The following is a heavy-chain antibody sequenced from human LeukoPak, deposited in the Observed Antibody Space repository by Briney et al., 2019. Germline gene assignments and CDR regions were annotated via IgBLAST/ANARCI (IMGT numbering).Heavy chain of an antibody. J-gene: IGHJ5*02. Sequence: GGSLRLSCATSGFTFNTFGMHWVRQAPGKGLEWVSYITGSATTTYYADSVKGRFTISRDNGKNSLYLQMNSLRAEDTSVYYCARDVGYRSWFDPWGQGTLVNVSS. V-gene: IGHV3-48*01. CDR2: ITGSATTT. CDR1: GFTFNTFG. CDR3: ARDVGYRSWFDP. D-gene: IGHD5-18*01.